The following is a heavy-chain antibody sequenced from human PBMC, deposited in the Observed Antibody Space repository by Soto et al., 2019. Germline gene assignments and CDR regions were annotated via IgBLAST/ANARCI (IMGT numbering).Heavy chain of an antibody. D-gene: IGHD1-1*01. J-gene: IGHJ3*02. CDR3: ARDRHKSWNHGPDAFDI. Sequence: GGSLRLSCAASGFTFSSYSMNWVRQAPGKGLEWVSSISSSSSYIYYADSVKGRFTISRDNAKNSLYLQMNSLRAEDTAVYYCARDRHKSWNHGPDAFDIWGQGTMVTVSS. V-gene: IGHV3-21*01. CDR1: GFTFSSYS. CDR2: ISSSSSYI.